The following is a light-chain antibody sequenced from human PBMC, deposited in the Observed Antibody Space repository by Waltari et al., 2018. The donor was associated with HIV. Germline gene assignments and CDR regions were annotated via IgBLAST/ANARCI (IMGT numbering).Light chain of an antibody. CDR2: GAS. CDR3: QQYGDVPLT. J-gene: IGKJ3*01. CDR1: QSVSTNY. Sequence: EIVLTQSPGTLSLSPGKRATLPCRASQSVSTNYLAWYQKKFGQAPRLLIYGASSRATGIPDRFSGSGSGTDFTLTINRLEPEDFAVYYCQQYGDVPLTFGPGTKVDF. V-gene: IGKV3-20*01.